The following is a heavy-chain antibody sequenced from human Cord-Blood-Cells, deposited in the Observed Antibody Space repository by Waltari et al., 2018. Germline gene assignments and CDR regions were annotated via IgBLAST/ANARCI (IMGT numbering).Heavy chain of an antibody. CDR2: IYYSGGT. J-gene: IGHJ5*02. CDR1: GGSISSGDYY. D-gene: IGHD6-6*01. CDR3: ARASGMGQLGNNWFDP. Sequence: QVQLQESGPGLVKPSQTLSLTCTVSGGSISSGDYYWSWIRQPPGKGLEWIGYIYYSGGTYYNPALKSQVTISVDTSKNQFSLKLSSVTAADTAVYYCARASGMGQLGNNWFDPWGQGTLVTVSS. V-gene: IGHV4-30-4*08.